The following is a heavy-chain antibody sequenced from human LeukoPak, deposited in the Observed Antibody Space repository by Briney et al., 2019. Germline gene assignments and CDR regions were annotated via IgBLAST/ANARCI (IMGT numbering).Heavy chain of an antibody. D-gene: IGHD3-22*01. Sequence: GGSLRLSCAASGFTFSEYWMHWVRQAPGKGVEWVSRIYSDGSTITYATFVKGRFTISRDNAKNTLYLQMNSLRVEDTAVYYCASSPVITRDWGQGTLVTVSS. J-gene: IGHJ4*02. V-gene: IGHV3-74*01. CDR1: GFTFSEYW. CDR3: ASSPVITRD. CDR2: IYSDGSTI.